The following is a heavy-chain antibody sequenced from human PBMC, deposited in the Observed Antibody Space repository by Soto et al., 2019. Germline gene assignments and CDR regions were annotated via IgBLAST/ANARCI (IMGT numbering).Heavy chain of an antibody. CDR1: GGTFSSYT. CDR3: ARLPTYYYDWSGY. J-gene: IGHJ4*02. Sequence: SVKVSCKASGGTFSSYTISWVRQAPGQGLEWMGRIIPILGIANYAQKFQGRVTITADKSTSTAYMELSSLRSEDTAVYYCARLPTYYYDWSGYWGQGTLVTVSS. CDR2: IIPILGIA. D-gene: IGHD3-22*01. V-gene: IGHV1-69*02.